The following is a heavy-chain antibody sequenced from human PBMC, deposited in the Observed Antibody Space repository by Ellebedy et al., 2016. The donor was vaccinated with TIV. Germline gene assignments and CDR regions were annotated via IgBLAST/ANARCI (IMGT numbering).Heavy chain of an antibody. D-gene: IGHD2-15*01. J-gene: IGHJ6*02. Sequence: PGESLRLSCAASGFTVSGNYMSWVRQAQGKGLEWVSVIYSGGGTYYADSVKGRFVISRDNSKNRLFLQMDSLRGEDTAVYYCAREIPTAYCSGGKCPPHGMDVWGQGTTVTVSS. CDR1: GFTVSGNY. CDR3: AREIPTAYCSGGKCPPHGMDV. CDR2: IYSGGGT. V-gene: IGHV3-66*01.